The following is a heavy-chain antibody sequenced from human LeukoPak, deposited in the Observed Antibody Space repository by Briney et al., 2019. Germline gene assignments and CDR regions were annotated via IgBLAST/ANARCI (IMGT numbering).Heavy chain of an antibody. CDR1: GYTITGYY. D-gene: IGHD2-21*02. CDR3: ARDSYGDPGQD. Sequence: ASVKVSCKAFGYTITGYYIHWVRQAPGQGLEWMGWINPNGGGTSYARKFQGRVTMTRDTSISTAYMELSRLRSDDTAVYYCARDSYGDPGQDWGQGTLVTVSS. V-gene: IGHV1-2*02. J-gene: IGHJ4*02. CDR2: INPNGGGT.